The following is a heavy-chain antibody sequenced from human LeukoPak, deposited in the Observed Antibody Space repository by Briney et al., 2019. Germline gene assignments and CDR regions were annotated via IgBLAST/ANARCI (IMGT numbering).Heavy chain of an antibody. CDR1: GFTFSSYA. J-gene: IGHJ4*02. V-gene: IGHV3-23*01. Sequence: PGGSLRLSCAASGFTFSSYAMSWLRQAPGKGLEWVSAISGSGGSTYSADSVKGRFTISRDNSKNTLYLQMNRLRAEDTAVDDCAKGLRAESIVGATHFDYWGQGTLVTVSS. CDR3: AKGLRAESIVGATHFDY. CDR2: ISGSGGST. D-gene: IGHD1-26*01.